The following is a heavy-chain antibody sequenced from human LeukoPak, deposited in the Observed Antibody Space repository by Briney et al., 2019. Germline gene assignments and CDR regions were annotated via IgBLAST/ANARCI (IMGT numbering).Heavy chain of an antibody. CDR1: GFTFNSYW. Sequence: GGSLRLSCAASGFTFNSYWMSWVRQAPGKGLEWVANINQDGSEKYYVDSVKGRFTISRDNAKTSLYLQMNNLRADDTAVYYCARAQAITMKIEGYWGQGTLVTVSS. CDR2: INQDGSEK. CDR3: ARAQAITMKIEGY. J-gene: IGHJ4*02. V-gene: IGHV3-7*01. D-gene: IGHD3-22*01.